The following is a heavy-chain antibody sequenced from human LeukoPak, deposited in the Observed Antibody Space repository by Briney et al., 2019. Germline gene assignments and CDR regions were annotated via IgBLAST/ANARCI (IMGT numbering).Heavy chain of an antibody. V-gene: IGHV3-23*01. CDR2: ITKSGDST. Sequence: PGGSLGLSCAASGFTFSAFGMNWVRQAPGKGLEWVSTITKSGDSTYYADSVKGRFTISRDNSKNTLYLQMNSLRAEDTAKYYCTKDYCGKFCSAVWGQGTTVTVSS. CDR1: GFTFSAFG. J-gene: IGHJ6*02. CDR3: TKDYCGKFCSAV. D-gene: IGHD3-9*01.